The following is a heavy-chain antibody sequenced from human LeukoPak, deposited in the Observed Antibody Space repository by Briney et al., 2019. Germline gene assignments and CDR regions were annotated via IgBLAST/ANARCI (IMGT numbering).Heavy chain of an antibody. D-gene: IGHD3-22*01. Sequence: ASVKVSCKTSGYTFTGYYIHWVRRAPGQGLEWMGRINPNIGGINYAQKFHGRVTMTRDTSISTVYMELSRLRSDDTALYYCARALYYDDRGYSPQLDFWGQGTLVTVSS. J-gene: IGHJ4*02. V-gene: IGHV1-2*02. CDR3: ARALYYDDRGYSPQLDF. CDR2: INPNIGGI. CDR1: GYTFTGYY.